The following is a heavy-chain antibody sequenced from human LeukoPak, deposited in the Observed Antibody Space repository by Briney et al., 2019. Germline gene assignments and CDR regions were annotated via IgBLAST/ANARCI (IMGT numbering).Heavy chain of an antibody. CDR1: GFTVSSFG. CDR3: AKDRDGAFDI. J-gene: IGHJ3*02. Sequence: PGRSLRLSCAASGFTVSSFGMHWVRQAPRKGLEWVAVISYDGSNKYYADPVKGRFTISRDNSKNTLYLQMNSLRAEDTAVYYCAKDRDGAFDIWGQGTMVTVSS. CDR2: ISYDGSNK. V-gene: IGHV3-30*18. D-gene: IGHD3-10*01.